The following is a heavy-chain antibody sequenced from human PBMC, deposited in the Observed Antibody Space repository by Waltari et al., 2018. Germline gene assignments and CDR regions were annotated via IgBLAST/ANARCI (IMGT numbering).Heavy chain of an antibody. CDR2: IRDDGSNK. Sequence: QVQLVESGGGVVQPGGSLRLSCAASGFTFSSYGMHWVRQAPGKGLEWVAFIRDDGSNKYYADSVKGRFTISRDNSKNTLYLQMNSLRAEDTAVYYCAKDDPYNWNVDYWGQGTLVTVSS. J-gene: IGHJ4*02. CDR1: GFTFSSYG. D-gene: IGHD1-20*01. CDR3: AKDDPYNWNVDY. V-gene: IGHV3-30*02.